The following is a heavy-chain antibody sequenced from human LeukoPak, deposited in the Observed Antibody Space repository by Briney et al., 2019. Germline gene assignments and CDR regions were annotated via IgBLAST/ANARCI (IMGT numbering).Heavy chain of an antibody. V-gene: IGHV4-4*02. J-gene: IGHJ6*02. CDR3: ARVDYYYDMDV. CDR1: AGSISSRNW. CDR2: MSHSGST. Sequence: SETLSLTCAVSAGSISSRNWWSWVRQSPGKGLEWIGEMSHSGSTNYNPSLESRVTMSVDKSKNQFSLKLSSVTAADTAVYHCARVDYYYDMDVWGQGTTVTVSS.